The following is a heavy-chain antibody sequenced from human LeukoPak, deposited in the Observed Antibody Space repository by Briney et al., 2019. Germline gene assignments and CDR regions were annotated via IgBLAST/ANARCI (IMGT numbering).Heavy chain of an antibody. CDR3: ASWRFGELGNWFDP. D-gene: IGHD3-10*01. CDR1: GDSISNYY. J-gene: IGHJ5*02. CDR2: IYYSGST. Sequence: SETLSLTCTVSGDSISNYYWSWTRQPPGKGLEWIGYIYYSGSTNYNPSLKSRVTISVDTSKNQFSLNLSSVTAADTAVYYCASWRFGELGNWFDPWGQGTLVTVSS. V-gene: IGHV4-59*01.